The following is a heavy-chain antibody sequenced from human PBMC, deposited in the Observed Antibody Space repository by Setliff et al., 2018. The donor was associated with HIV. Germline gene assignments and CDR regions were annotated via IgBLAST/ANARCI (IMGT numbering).Heavy chain of an antibody. Sequence: PSETLSLTCTVSGGSISFGCYYWSWIRQPAGKGLEWIGRMHTSGSTSYNPSLKSRVTISTDTSKNQFSLELTSVIAADTAVYYCAREECTSWPRVHYWGQGALVTVSS. V-gene: IGHV4-61*02. CDR1: GGSISFGCYY. CDR2: MHTSGST. J-gene: IGHJ4*02. D-gene: IGHD6-13*01. CDR3: AREECTSWPRVHY.